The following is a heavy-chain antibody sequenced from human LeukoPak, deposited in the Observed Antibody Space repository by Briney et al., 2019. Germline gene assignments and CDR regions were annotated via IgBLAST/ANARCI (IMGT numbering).Heavy chain of an antibody. CDR3: ARTVKTRGDAFDI. CDR2: IYYSGST. J-gene: IGHJ3*02. D-gene: IGHD4-23*01. Sequence: SETLSLTCTVSGGSISSDYWSWIRQPPGKGLEWIGYIYYSGSTNYNPSLKSRLTISLDTSKNQFSLKLTSVTAADTAVYYCARTVKTRGDAFDIWSQGTVVTVSS. V-gene: IGHV4-59*01. CDR1: GGSISSDY.